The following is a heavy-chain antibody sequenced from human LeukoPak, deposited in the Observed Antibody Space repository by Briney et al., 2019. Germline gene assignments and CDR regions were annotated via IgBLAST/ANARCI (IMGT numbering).Heavy chain of an antibody. CDR2: IYYSGST. D-gene: IGHD1-7*01. Sequence: SETLSLTCTVSGGSISSYYWSWIRQPPGKGLEWIGYIYYSGSTNYNPSLKSRVTISVDTSKNQFSLKLSSVTAADTAVYYCARVNWNLGISYYYYYYMDVWGKGTTVTVSS. CDR3: ARVNWNLGISYYYYYYMDV. V-gene: IGHV4-59*01. J-gene: IGHJ6*03. CDR1: GGSISSYY.